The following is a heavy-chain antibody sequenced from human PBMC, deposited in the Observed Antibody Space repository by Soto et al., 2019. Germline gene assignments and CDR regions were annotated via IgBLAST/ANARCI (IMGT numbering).Heavy chain of an antibody. J-gene: IGHJ6*03. D-gene: IGHD3-3*01. CDR1: GGSISSSSYY. CDR2: IYYSGST. Sequence: QLQLQESGPGLVKPSETLSLTCTVSGGSISSSSYYWGWIRQPPGKGLEWIGSIYYSGSTYYNPSLKSRVIISVDTSKNQFSLKLSSVTAADTAVYYCARHPLYDFWSGLSYYYMDVWGKGTTVTVSS. V-gene: IGHV4-39*01. CDR3: ARHPLYDFWSGLSYYYMDV.